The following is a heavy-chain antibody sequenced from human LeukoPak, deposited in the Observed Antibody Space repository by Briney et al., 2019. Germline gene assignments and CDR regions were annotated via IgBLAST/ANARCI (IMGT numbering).Heavy chain of an antibody. J-gene: IGHJ6*02. CDR1: GFTFSSYA. CDR2: ISGSGGST. CDR3: AKVTTPYYYYGMDV. Sequence: PGGSLRLSCAASGFTFSSYAMSWVRQAPGRGLEWVSAISGSGGSTYYADSVKGRFTISRDNSKNTLYLQMNSLRAEDTAVYYCAKVTTPYYYYGMDVWGQGTTVTVSS. D-gene: IGHD1-14*01. V-gene: IGHV3-23*01.